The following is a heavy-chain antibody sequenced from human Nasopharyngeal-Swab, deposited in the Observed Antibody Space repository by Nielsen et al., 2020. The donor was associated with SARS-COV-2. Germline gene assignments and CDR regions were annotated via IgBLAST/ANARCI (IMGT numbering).Heavy chain of an antibody. CDR2: IDWDDDK. J-gene: IGHJ4*02. D-gene: IGHD3/OR15-3a*01. CDR3: ARIPPLDYYFDY. Sequence: WIRQPPGKALEWLALIDWDDDKYYSTSLKTRFTISKDTSKNQVVLTMTNMDPVDTATYYCARIPPLDYYFDYWGQGTLVTVSS. V-gene: IGHV2-70*01.